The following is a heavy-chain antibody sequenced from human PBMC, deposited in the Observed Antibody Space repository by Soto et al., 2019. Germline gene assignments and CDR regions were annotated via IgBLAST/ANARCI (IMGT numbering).Heavy chain of an antibody. CDR2: MNPSGVST. CDR1: GYTFTSYG. J-gene: IGHJ4*02. CDR3: GRAHYYDSSGPTLDF. V-gene: IGHV1-46*03. D-gene: IGHD3-22*01. Sequence: ASVTVSCKASGYTFTSYGISWVRQAPGQGLECMGIMNPSGVSTYYAEKFQGRLTVTRDTSTNTVYMELSSLRSEDTAVYYCGRAHYYDSSGPTLDFWGQGTQVTVSS.